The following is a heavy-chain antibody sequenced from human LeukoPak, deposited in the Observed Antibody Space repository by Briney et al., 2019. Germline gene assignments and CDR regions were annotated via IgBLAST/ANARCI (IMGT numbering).Heavy chain of an antibody. Sequence: GASVKVSCKASGYTFTSYYMHWVRQAPGQGLEWMGIINPSGGSTSYAQKFQGRVTMTRDTSTSTVYMELSSLRSEDTAVYYCARAGSYYDSSEPLLDYWGQGTLVTVSS. D-gene: IGHD3-22*01. CDR2: INPSGGST. CDR1: GYTFTSYY. V-gene: IGHV1-46*01. J-gene: IGHJ4*02. CDR3: ARAGSYYDSSEPLLDY.